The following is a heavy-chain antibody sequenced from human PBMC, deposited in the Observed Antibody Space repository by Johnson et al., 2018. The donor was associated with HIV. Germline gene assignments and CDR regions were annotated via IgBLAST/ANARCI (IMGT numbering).Heavy chain of an antibody. V-gene: IGHV3-66*01. D-gene: IGHD2-15*01. Sequence: VQPVESGGGVVQPGRSLRLSCAASGFTVSSNYMSWVRQAPGKGLEWVSVIYSGGSTYYADSVKGRFTISRDNSKNTLYLQMNSLRAENTAVYYCAREAYCSGGSCYDAFDIWGQGTMVTVSS. CDR1: GFTVSSNY. J-gene: IGHJ3*02. CDR3: AREAYCSGGSCYDAFDI. CDR2: IYSGGST.